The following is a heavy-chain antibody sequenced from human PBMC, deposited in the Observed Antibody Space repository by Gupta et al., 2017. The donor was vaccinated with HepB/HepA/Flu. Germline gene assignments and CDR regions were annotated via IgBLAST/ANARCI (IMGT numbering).Heavy chain of an antibody. J-gene: IGHJ6*02. D-gene: IGHD3-10*01. Sequence: QVQLVQSGAEVKKPGASVKVSCKASGYTFTSSYMHWVRQAPGQGLEWMGIINPSGGSTSYAQKFQGRVTMTRDTSTSTVYMELSSLRSEDTAVYYCASDNGSGSYPEYYYYYYGMDVWGQGTTVTVSS. V-gene: IGHV1-46*01. CDR2: INPSGGST. CDR1: GYTFTSSY. CDR3: ASDNGSGSYPEYYYYYYGMDV.